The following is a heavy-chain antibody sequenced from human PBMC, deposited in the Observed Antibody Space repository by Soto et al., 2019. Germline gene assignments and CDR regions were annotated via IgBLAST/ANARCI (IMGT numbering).Heavy chain of an antibody. CDR1: GDAVTSGSHS. CDR2: IYYTGST. Sequence: QVQLHESGPGLLKPSEPLYLTCSVAGDAVTSGSHSWTWTRQPPGKGLEFLGYIYYTGSTNYNPSIKRRVTISADTSKHQISLMLTSVTAADTAVYYGARTYTGYGDGDFWGHGILVTVSS. CDR3: ARTYTGYGDGDF. J-gene: IGHJ4*01. V-gene: IGHV4-61*01. D-gene: IGHD4-17*01.